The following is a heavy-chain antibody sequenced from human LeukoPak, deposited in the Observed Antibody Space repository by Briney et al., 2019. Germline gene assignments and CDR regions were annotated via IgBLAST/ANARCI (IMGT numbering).Heavy chain of an antibody. J-gene: IGHJ4*02. CDR2: ISGSGGST. Sequence: GGFLRLSCAASGFTFSSYAMSWVRQAAGKGLEWVSAISGSGGSTYYADSVKGRFTISRDNSKNTLYLQMNSLRAEDTAVYYCAKAGYSLIYYFDYWGQGTLVTVSS. D-gene: IGHD5-18*01. CDR3: AKAGYSLIYYFDY. V-gene: IGHV3-23*01. CDR1: GFTFSSYA.